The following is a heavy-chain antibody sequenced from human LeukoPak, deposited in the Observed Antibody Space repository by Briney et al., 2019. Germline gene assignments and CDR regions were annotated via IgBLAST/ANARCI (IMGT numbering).Heavy chain of an antibody. CDR3: ATIDGWGYCDH. Sequence: PGGSLRLSCAASGFTFSSYSMNWVRQAPGKGLEWVSSISSSSSYIYYADSVKGRFTISRDNAKNSLYLQMNSLRGEDTAVYYCATIDGWGYCDHWGQGTLVTVSS. CDR1: GFTFSSYS. D-gene: IGHD5-24*01. V-gene: IGHV3-21*01. CDR2: ISSSSSYI. J-gene: IGHJ4*02.